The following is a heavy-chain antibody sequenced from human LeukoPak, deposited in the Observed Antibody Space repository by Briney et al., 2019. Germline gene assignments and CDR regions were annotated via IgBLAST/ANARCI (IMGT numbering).Heavy chain of an antibody. CDR1: GVTTFCRHW. CDR3: TRDSAYGFDL. J-gene: IGHJ4*02. CDR2: INADGSRS. V-gene: IGHV3-74*01. Sequence: GVSVTLSCSASGVTTFCRHWMHWVRQAPGKGLVWVSHINADGSRSSYADSVKGRFTISRDNAKNTLYMQKNSLRAEDTAVYYCTRDSAYGFDLWGQGALVTVSS. D-gene: IGHD4-17*01.